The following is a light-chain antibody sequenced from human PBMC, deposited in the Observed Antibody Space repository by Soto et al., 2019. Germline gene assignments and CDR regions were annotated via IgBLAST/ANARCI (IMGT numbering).Light chain of an antibody. V-gene: IGKV3-20*01. Sequence: EIVLTQSPGTLSLSPGERATLSCRASQSVSSSYLAWYQQKPGQAPRLLIYGASSRATGIPDRFSGSGSGTDFTLTISRREPEDFAVYYYQPYGNPPYTFGQGTKLEIK. CDR2: GAS. J-gene: IGKJ2*01. CDR3: QPYGNPPYT. CDR1: QSVSSSY.